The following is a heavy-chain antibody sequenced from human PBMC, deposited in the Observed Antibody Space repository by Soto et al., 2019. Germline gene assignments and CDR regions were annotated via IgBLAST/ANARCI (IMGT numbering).Heavy chain of an antibody. D-gene: IGHD4-17*01. J-gene: IGHJ6*03. Sequence: QVQLVQSGAEVKKPGASVKVSCKASGYTFTSYAMHWVRQAPGQRLEWMGWINAGNGNTKYSQKFQGRVTITRDTSASTAYMELSSLRSEDTAVYYCAREVGTTGPRGGVFSYYYMDVWGKGTTVTVSS. CDR1: GYTFTSYA. CDR2: INAGNGNT. CDR3: AREVGTTGPRGGVFSYYYMDV. V-gene: IGHV1-3*01.